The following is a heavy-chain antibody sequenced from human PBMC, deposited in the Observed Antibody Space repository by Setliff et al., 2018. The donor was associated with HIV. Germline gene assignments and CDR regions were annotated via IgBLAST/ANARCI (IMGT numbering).Heavy chain of an antibody. Sequence: PSETLSLTCNVSAASVGTGASYWSWLRQSPGKGLEWLGYLYYSGSIDYNPSLKTRVSISIDMSKNQFSLKMSSVTAADTAVYFCAGGLRTSLVFFDSWGQGTLVTVS. V-gene: IGHV4-61*08. J-gene: IGHJ4*02. CDR2: LYYSGSI. CDR1: AASVGTGASY. D-gene: IGHD2-8*01. CDR3: AGGLRTSLVFFDS.